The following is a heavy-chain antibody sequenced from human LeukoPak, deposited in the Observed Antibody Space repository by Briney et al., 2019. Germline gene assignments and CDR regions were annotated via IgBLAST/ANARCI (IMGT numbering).Heavy chain of an antibody. CDR1: GFTLSSYA. J-gene: IGHJ4*02. D-gene: IGHD2-8*01. CDR3: ARSKYRRIVLMVYEC. V-gene: IGHV3-30-3*01. CDR2: ISYDGSNK. Sequence: QPGRSLRLSCAASGFTLSSYAMHWVRQAPGKGLEWVAVISYDGSNKYYADSVKGRFTISRDNSKNTLYLQMNSLRAEDTAVYYCARSKYRRIVLMVYECWGQGTLVTVSS.